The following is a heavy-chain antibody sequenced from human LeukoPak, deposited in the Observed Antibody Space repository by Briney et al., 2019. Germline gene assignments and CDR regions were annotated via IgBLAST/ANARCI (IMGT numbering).Heavy chain of an antibody. CDR1: GYTFTDYY. CDR3: AREKLRYFEKTGFGS. Sequence: GASVKVSCKASGYTFTDYYIQWVRQAPGQGLEWMGWFNPNSGGSDYAQKFQGRVTMTGDTSISSGYMELSRLISDDTAVYYCAREKLRYFEKTGFGSWGQGTLVTVSS. V-gene: IGHV1-2*02. J-gene: IGHJ5*01. D-gene: IGHD3-9*01. CDR2: FNPNSGGS.